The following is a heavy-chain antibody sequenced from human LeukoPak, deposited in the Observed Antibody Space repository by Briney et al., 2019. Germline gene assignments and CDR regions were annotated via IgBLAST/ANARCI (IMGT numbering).Heavy chain of an antibody. V-gene: IGHV1-18*01. D-gene: IGHD3-9*01. Sequence: ASVKVSCKASGYTFTSYGISWVRQAPGQGLEWMGWISAYNGNTNYAQKLQGRVTMTTGTSTSTAYMELRSLRSDDTAVYYCARVAPEYDILTGSSPRDTLRNKSPYGMDVWGQGTTVTVSS. CDR1: GYTFTSYG. CDR3: ARVAPEYDILTGSSPRDTLRNKSPYGMDV. J-gene: IGHJ6*02. CDR2: ISAYNGNT.